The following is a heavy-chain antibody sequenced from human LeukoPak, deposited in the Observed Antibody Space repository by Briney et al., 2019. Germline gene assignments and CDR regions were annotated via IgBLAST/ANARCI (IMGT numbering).Heavy chain of an antibody. D-gene: IGHD4-17*01. CDR3: ARGDYGDYGKDS. J-gene: IGHJ4*02. V-gene: IGHV3-74*01. CDR1: GFTFSTYW. Sequence: PGGSLRLSCAASGFTFSTYWMHWVRQAPGKGLVWVSLINSDGSSTSYADSVKGRFSTSKDNAKNTLYLQMNSLRAEDTAVYYCARGDYGDYGKDSWGPGTLVTVSS. CDR2: INSDGSST.